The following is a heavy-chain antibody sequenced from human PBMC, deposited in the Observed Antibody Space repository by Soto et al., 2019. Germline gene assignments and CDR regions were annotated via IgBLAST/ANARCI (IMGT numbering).Heavy chain of an antibody. Sequence: ASVKVSCKASGYTFTNNVIHWLRQAPGQTLEWMGWIHTAKGNTKYSQKFEARVTLTRDTAASTAYMELNSLRSDDTAVYYCARLPGGTAPRPDYWGQGTRVTVSS. J-gene: IGHJ4*02. D-gene: IGHD6-6*01. CDR3: ARLPGGTAPRPDY. V-gene: IGHV1-3*04. CDR2: IHTAKGNT. CDR1: GYTFTNNV.